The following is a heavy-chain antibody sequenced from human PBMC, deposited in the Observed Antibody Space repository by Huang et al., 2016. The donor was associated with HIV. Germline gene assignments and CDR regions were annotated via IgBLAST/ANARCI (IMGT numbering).Heavy chain of an antibody. D-gene: IGHD6-19*01. CDR2: ISYDGRNK. CDR1: GFTFTNYA. Sequence: QVQLVESGGGLVQPGRSLRLSCAAAGFTFTNYAIHWVRQAPGNGLEWVAFISYDGRNKFDADSRKGRFTISRDNSKSTLDLLMNSLRVDDTALYYCARSAVPGDGDWFDPWGQGTLVTVSS. V-gene: IGHV3-30*04. J-gene: IGHJ5*02. CDR3: ARSAVPGDGDWFDP.